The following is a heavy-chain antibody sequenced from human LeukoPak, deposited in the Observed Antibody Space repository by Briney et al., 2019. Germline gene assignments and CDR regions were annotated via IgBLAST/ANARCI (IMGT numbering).Heavy chain of an antibody. J-gene: IGHJ4*02. D-gene: IGHD2-2*01. V-gene: IGHV4-30-4*08. CDR2: IYYSGST. CDR3: ARYQLLWRWNDY. CDR1: GGSISSGDYY. Sequence: SETLSLTCTVSGGSISSGDYYWSWIRQPPGKGLEWIGYIYYSGSTYYNPSLKSRVTISVDTSKNQFSLKLSSVTAADTAVYYCARYQLLWRWNDYWGQGTLVTVSS.